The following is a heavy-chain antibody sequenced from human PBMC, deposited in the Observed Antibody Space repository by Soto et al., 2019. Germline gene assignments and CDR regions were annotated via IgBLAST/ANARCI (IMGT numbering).Heavy chain of an antibody. J-gene: IGHJ4*02. CDR2: KTFDGSNK. D-gene: IGHD3-10*01. Sequence: GGSLRLSCAASGFTFSSYGMHWVRQAPGKGLEWVAGKTFDGSNKYYADSVRGRFTISRDNSKNTLYLQMDSLRAEDTAVYYCANGLYYGSRSSYPDRPFGYWGQGTLVTVSS. CDR1: GFTFSSYG. CDR3: ANGLYYGSRSSYPDRPFGY. V-gene: IGHV3-30*18.